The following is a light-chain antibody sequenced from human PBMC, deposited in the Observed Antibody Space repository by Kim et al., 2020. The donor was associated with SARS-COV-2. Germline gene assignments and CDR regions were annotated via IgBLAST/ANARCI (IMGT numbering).Light chain of an antibody. Sequence: ASVGDRVTITCRARQDIDNSLAWYQQKPGKVPQVLIYAASTLQSGVPSRFSGSGSGTEFTLPIGSLQTEDVATYYCQKYNSAPWTFGPGTKVDIK. CDR2: AAS. CDR3: QKYNSAPWT. V-gene: IGKV1-27*01. J-gene: IGKJ1*01. CDR1: QDIDNS.